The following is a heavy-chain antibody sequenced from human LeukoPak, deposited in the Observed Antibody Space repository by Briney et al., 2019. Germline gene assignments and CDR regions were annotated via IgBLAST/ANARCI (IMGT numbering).Heavy chain of an antibody. CDR2: INHRGST. D-gene: IGHD4-11*01. V-gene: IGHV4-34*01. Sequence: SETLSLTCAVYGGSFSGHYWSWIRQPPGKGLEWIGEINHRGSTTYNPSLKSRVTISVDTSKSQFSLKLSSLTAADTAVHYCARDRYSNSFYYYYAMDVWGQGTTVTVSS. CDR3: ARDRYSNSFYYYYAMDV. J-gene: IGHJ6*02. CDR1: GGSFSGHY.